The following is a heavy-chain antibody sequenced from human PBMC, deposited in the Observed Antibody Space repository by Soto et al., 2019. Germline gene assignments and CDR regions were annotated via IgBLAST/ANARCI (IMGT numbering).Heavy chain of an antibody. CDR2: IYYSGST. D-gene: IGHD4-17*01. CDR1: GGSVSSGIYY. J-gene: IGHJ4*02. CDR3: ARDRSTVGLDY. V-gene: IGHV4-61*01. Sequence: SETLSLTCPVSGGSVSSGIYYWSWIRQPPGKGLEWIGYIYYSGSTNYNPSLKSRVTISVDTSKNQFSLKLSSVTAADTAVYYCARDRSTVGLDYWGQGTLVTVSS.